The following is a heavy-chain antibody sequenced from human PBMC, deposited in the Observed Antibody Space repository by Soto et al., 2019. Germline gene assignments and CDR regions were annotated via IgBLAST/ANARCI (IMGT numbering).Heavy chain of an antibody. Sequence: QVQLQESGPGLVKPSQTLSLTCTVSGGSISSGGYYWSWIRQHPGKGLEWIGYIYYSGSTYYNPSLKSRVTISVDTSKNQFSLKLSSVTAADTAVYYCARDRASAAYYYYGMDVWSQGTTVTVSS. CDR1: GGSISSGGYY. J-gene: IGHJ6*02. CDR2: IYYSGST. V-gene: IGHV4-31*03. D-gene: IGHD2-15*01. CDR3: ARDRASAAYYYYGMDV.